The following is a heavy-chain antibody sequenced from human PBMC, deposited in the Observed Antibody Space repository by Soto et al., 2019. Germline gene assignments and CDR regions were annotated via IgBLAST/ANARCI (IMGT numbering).Heavy chain of an antibody. D-gene: IGHD2-2*01. CDR2: INPNSGGT. V-gene: IGHV1-2*02. CDR3: ARGRRYCSSTSCYPDNWFDP. Sequence: ASVKVSCKASGYTFTGYYMHWVRQAPGQGLEWMGWINPNSGGTNYAQKFQGRFTMTRDTSISTAYMELSRLRSDDTAVYYCARGRRYCSSTSCYPDNWFDPWGQGTLVTVSS. J-gene: IGHJ5*02. CDR1: GYTFTGYY.